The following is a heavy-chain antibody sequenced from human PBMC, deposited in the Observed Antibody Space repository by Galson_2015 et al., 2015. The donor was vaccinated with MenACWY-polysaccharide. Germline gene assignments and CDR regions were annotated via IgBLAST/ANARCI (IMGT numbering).Heavy chain of an antibody. D-gene: IGHD3-22*01. CDR2: IYYRSKSYN. J-gene: IGHJ3*01. Sequence: CAISGDSVSSNSAAWNWIRQSPSRGLEWLGRIYYRSKSYNDYAVSVKSRITINPDTSKNQFSLQLNSVTPEDTAVYFCARGSSGSLAPNGNAFDVWGQGTMVIVSS. V-gene: IGHV6-1*01. CDR1: GDSVSSNSAA. CDR3: ARGSSGSLAPNGNAFDV.